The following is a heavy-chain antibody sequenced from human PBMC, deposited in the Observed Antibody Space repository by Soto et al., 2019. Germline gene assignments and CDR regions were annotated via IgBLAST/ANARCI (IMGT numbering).Heavy chain of an antibody. CDR3: CRDGTNYYCYRMDV. V-gene: IGHV3-49*03. CDR1: GFTFCDCA. Sequence: GGSLRLSCTDSGFTFCDCAKSWFRHAPWKWLDCVGFMISKAYGGTTEYAASVNGRFTISIDDSKGIAYLQMNSLKTEYTAVYYCCRDGTNYYCYRMDVWARGTTVPVSS. J-gene: IGHJ6*02. CDR2: MISKAYGGTT. D-gene: IGHD1-26*01.